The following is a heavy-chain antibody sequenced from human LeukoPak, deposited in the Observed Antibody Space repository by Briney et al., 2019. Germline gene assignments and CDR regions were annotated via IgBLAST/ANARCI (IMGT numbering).Heavy chain of an antibody. V-gene: IGHV3-9*01. CDR2: ISWNSGSI. Sequence: GRSLRLSCAASGFTFDDYAMHWVRHAPGKGLEWVSGISWNSGSIGYADSVKGRFTISRDNAKNSLYLQMSSLRAEDTALYYCAKDKSGYLYFDYWGQGTLVTVSS. J-gene: IGHJ4*02. D-gene: IGHD5-12*01. CDR3: AKDKSGYLYFDY. CDR1: GFTFDDYA.